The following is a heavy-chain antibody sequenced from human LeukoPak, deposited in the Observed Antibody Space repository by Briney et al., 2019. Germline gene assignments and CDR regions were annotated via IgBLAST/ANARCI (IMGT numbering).Heavy chain of an antibody. J-gene: IGHJ3*02. D-gene: IGHD4-17*01. CDR3: AKDLDYGDSECAFDI. CDR1: GFTFSSYG. V-gene: IGHV3-30*18. CDR2: ISYDGSNK. Sequence: GGSLRLSCAASGFTFSSYGMHWVRQAPGKGLEWVAVISYDGSNKYYADSVKGRFTISRDNSKNTLYLQMNSLRAEDTAVYYCAKDLDYGDSECAFDIWGQGTMVTVSS.